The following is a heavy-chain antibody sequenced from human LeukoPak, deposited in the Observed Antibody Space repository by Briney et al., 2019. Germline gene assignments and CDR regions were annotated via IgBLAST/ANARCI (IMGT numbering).Heavy chain of an antibody. D-gene: IGHD2-2*02. CDR1: GYTFTGYY. Sequence: PGASVKVSCKASGYTFTGYYMHWVRQAPGQGLEWMGWINPNSGGTNYAQKFQGRVTMTRDTSISTAYMELSGLRSDDTAVYYCARGTGCSSTSCYSGKYNWFDPWGQGTLVTVSS. CDR2: INPNSGGT. V-gene: IGHV1-2*02. CDR3: ARGTGCSSTSCYSGKYNWFDP. J-gene: IGHJ5*02.